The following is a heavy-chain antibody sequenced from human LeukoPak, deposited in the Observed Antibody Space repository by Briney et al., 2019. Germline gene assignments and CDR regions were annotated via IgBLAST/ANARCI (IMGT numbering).Heavy chain of an antibody. Sequence: ASVKVSCKAPGYTFTGYYMHWVRQAPGQGLEWMGWISAYNGNTNYAQKLQGRVTMTTDTSTSTAYMELRSLRSDDTAVYYCARDSFYYDSSGLHWGQGTLVTVSS. CDR3: ARDSFYYDSSGLH. CDR2: ISAYNGNT. CDR1: GYTFTGYY. V-gene: IGHV1-18*04. J-gene: IGHJ4*02. D-gene: IGHD3-22*01.